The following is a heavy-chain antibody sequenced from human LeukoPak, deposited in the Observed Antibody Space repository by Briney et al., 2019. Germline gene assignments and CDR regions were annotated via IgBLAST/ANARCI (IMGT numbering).Heavy chain of an antibody. CDR3: AREGLAVAGLFDY. CDR1: GGTFSSYA. D-gene: IGHD6-19*01. CDR2: IIPIFGTA. V-gene: IGHV1-69*13. Sequence: SVKVCCKASGGTFSSYAISWVRQAPGQGLEWMGGIIPIFGTANYAQKFQGRVTITADESTSTAYMELSSLRSEDTAVYYCAREGLAVAGLFDYWGQGTLVTVSS. J-gene: IGHJ4*02.